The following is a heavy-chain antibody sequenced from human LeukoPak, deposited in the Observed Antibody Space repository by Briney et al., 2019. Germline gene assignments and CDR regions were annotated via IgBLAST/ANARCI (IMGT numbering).Heavy chain of an antibody. CDR3: ARASDSIFSYYYHMEL. CDR2: IFTTGST. CDR1: GASVSDYY. Sequence: SETLSLTCTVSGASVSDYYWSCIRQPAGKGLEWIGRIFTTGSTDYHPSLKSRVTMTRDRSKNQLFLKLASVTAADTAVYYCARASDSIFSYYYHMELWGKGITVTVSS. V-gene: IGHV4-4*07. J-gene: IGHJ6*03. D-gene: IGHD3-3*02.